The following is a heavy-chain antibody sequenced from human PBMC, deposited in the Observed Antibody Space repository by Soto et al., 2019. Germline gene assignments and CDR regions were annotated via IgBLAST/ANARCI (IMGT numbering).Heavy chain of an antibody. CDR3: AREWLRRNYDAFDI. V-gene: IGHV4-59*01. D-gene: IGHD3-22*01. CDR2: IYYSWST. Sequence: SETLSLTCTVSGGSISSYYWSWIRQPPGKGLGWIGNIYYSWSTNYNPSLKSRVTTSVDTSKNQFSLKLSSVTAADTAVYYCAREWLRRNYDAFDIWGQGTMVTVSS. CDR1: GGSISSYY. J-gene: IGHJ3*02.